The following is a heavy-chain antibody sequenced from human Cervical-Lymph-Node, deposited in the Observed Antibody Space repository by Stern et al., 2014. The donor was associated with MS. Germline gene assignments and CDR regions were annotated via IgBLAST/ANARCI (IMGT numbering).Heavy chain of an antibody. V-gene: IGHV3-30*04. Sequence: LVESGGRVVQPGKSLRLSCEASGFTFRNYSMQWVRQAPGKGLEWLAFLAYDGSQEFYADSLKGRFTISRDNSKNTLYLQMSSLRPEDTAVYYCAKVKWLHDLWSGYCDNWGQGTLVTVSS. CDR1: GFTFRNYS. D-gene: IGHD3-3*01. CDR3: AKVKWLHDLWSGYCDN. J-gene: IGHJ4*02. CDR2: LAYDGSQE.